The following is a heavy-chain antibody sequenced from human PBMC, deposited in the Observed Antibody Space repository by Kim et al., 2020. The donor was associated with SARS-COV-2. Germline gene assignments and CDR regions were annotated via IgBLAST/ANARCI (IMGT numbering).Heavy chain of an antibody. J-gene: IGHJ4*02. Sequence: SETLSLTCTVSGGSISSSSYYWGWIRQPPGKGLEWIGNVYYIGSTYFNPSLRSRVTIYADESKNQFSLILTSVTAADTAVYYCARGEYTSSWHPFDYWGQGILVTVSS. CDR1: GGSISSSSYY. V-gene: IGHV4-39*01. D-gene: IGHD6-13*01. CDR3: ARGEYTSSWHPFDY. CDR2: VYYIGST.